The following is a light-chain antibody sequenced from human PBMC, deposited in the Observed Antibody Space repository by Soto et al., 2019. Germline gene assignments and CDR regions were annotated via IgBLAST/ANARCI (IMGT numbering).Light chain of an antibody. CDR2: KAS. V-gene: IGKV1-5*03. Sequence: DIQLTQSPSTLSASVRDRVTITCLASQSVSSWFAWYQQTPGKAPKLLIYKASALEGGVPSRFSGSGSGTEFSLTISGLQPDDFATYYCQHYSSYSEAFGQGAKVDI. CDR1: QSVSSW. J-gene: IGKJ1*01. CDR3: QHYSSYSEA.